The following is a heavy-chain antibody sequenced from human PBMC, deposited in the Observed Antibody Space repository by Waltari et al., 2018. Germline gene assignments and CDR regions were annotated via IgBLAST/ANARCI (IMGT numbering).Heavy chain of an antibody. CDR2: IKQDGSEK. V-gene: IGHV3-7*01. CDR3: ARSRGVVSHFDY. D-gene: IGHD1-26*01. CDR1: GFTFSSYW. J-gene: IGHJ4*02. Sequence: EVQLVESGGGLVQPGGSLRLYCAASGFTFSSYWMSWVRQAPGKGLEWVANIKQDGSEKYYVDSGKGRFTISRDNAKNSLYLQMNSLRAEDTAVYYCARSRGVVSHFDYWGQGTLVTVSS.